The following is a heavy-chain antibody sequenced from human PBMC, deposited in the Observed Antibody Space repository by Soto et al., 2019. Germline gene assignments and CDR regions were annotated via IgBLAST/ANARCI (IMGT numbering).Heavy chain of an antibody. CDR1: GVTXSXXX. CDR3: AKDQMDSSGYYYVY. V-gene: IGHV3-30*18. Sequence: PGGSLRLSCASSGVTXSXXXXXXXXXXXGKGLEWVAVISYDGSNKYYADSVKGRFTISRDNSKNTLYLQMNSLRAEDTAVYYCAKDQMDSSGYYYVYWGQGTLVTVSS. CDR2: ISYDGSNK. J-gene: IGHJ4*02. D-gene: IGHD3-22*01.